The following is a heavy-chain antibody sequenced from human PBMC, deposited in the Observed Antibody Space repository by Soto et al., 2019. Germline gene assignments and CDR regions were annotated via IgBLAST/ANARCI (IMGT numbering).Heavy chain of an antibody. D-gene: IGHD1-1*01. CDR1: GYTFTRYC. CDR3: ARHQRKGYTNYNDFFAMDV. Sequence: PGQSLNISCDASGYTFTRYCIVSVRQMPGTGMEWKGIIYPADSYTKYSPSFQGQLTISADKSISTAYLQWSSLSASDTASYYSARHQRKGYTNYNDFFAMDVWGQGST. J-gene: IGHJ6*02. CDR2: IYPADSYT. V-gene: IGHV5-51*01.